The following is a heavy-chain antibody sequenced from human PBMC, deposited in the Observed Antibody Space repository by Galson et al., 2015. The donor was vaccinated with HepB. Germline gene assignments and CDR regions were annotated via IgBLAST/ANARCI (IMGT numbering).Heavy chain of an antibody. V-gene: IGHV3-30*04. D-gene: IGHD3-10*01. Sequence: SLRLSCAASGFTFSSYAMHWVRQAPGKGLEWVALTSYDGSNQYSADSVKGRFIISRDNSRNTLYLQMNGLRAEDTAIYYCAKSGDYYGSGTYSWFDPWGQGTLVTVSS. CDR2: TSYDGSNQ. J-gene: IGHJ5*02. CDR3: AKSGDYYGSGTYSWFDP. CDR1: GFTFSSYA.